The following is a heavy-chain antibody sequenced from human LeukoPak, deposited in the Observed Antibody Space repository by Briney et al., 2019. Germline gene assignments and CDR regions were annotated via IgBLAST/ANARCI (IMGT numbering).Heavy chain of an antibody. D-gene: IGHD3-10*01. CDR3: ARDGGYGSGSAL. CDR2: IHDTGST. Sequence: SETLSLTCTVSGGSIGSYYWSWIRQPPGKGLEWIGYIHDTGSTKYNPSLKSRVTISVDTSRNHLSLKLTSVTAADTAVYYCARDGGYGSGSALWGQGTLITVSS. V-gene: IGHV4-59*01. J-gene: IGHJ4*02. CDR1: GGSIGSYY.